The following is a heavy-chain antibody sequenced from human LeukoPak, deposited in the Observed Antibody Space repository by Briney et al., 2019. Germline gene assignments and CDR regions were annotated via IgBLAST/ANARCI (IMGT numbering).Heavy chain of an antibody. D-gene: IGHD2-8*01. J-gene: IGHJ4*02. Sequence: SGGSLRLSCAASGSTFSSYWMSWVRQAPGKGLEWVANIKEDGSEKYYVDSVKGRFTISRDNAKNTLYVQMNSLRGDDTAVYYCARVRDANDYGDLWGQGTLVTVSS. CDR3: ARVRDANDYGDL. CDR1: GSTFSSYW. CDR2: IKEDGSEK. V-gene: IGHV3-7*01.